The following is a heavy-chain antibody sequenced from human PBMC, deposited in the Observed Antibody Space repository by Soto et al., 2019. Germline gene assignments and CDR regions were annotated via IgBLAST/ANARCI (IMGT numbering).Heavy chain of an antibody. D-gene: IGHD3-22*01. V-gene: IGHV2-70*01. J-gene: IGHJ6*02. CDR2: IDWDDDK. CDR3: ARTPDESSGYYSSYYYGMDV. CDR1: GFSLSTSGMC. Sequence: SGPTLVNPTQTLTLTCTISGFSLSTSGMCVSWIRQPPGKALEWLALIDWDDDKYYSTSLKTRLTISKDTSKNQVVLTMTNMDPVDTATYYCARTPDESSGYYSSYYYGMDVWGQGTTVTVSS.